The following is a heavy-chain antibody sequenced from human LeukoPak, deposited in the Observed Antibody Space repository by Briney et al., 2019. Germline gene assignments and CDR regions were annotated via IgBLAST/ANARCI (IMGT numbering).Heavy chain of an antibody. V-gene: IGHV3-21*04. CDR3: ARSGSYYYDSSGYYPN. D-gene: IGHD3-22*01. Sequence: PGGSPRLSCIASGFTLSAYTMNWVRQAPGKGLEWVSTLTRGGDNDIHHADSVKGRFTISRDNSKNSLYLQMNSLRAEDTAVYYCARSGSYYYDSSGYYPNWGQGTLVTVSS. J-gene: IGHJ4*02. CDR2: LTRGGDNDI. CDR1: GFTLSAYT.